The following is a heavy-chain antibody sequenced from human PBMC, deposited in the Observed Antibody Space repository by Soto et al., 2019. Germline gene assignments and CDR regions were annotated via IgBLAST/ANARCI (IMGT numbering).Heavy chain of an antibody. J-gene: IGHJ3*02. V-gene: IGHV1-69*06. D-gene: IGHD6-19*01. Sequence: QVQLVQSGAEMREPGSSVKVSCKASGGTFSSSAINWLRQAPGQGPEWMGGIIPTFGTANYIEKFRGRVTITADTSTSTAYMEVSSLTSEDTAMCFCARSETAGHRGFDIWGQGTMVTVSS. CDR3: ARSETAGHRGFDI. CDR1: GGTFSSSA. CDR2: IIPTFGTA.